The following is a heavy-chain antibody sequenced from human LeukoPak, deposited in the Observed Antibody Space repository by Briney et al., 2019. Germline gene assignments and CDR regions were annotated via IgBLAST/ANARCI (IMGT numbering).Heavy chain of an antibody. Sequence: SETLSLTCAVSGYSISSGCYWGWIRQPPGKGLEWIGSIYHSGSTYYNPSLKSRVTISVDTSKNQFSLKLSSVTAADTAVYYCAKYSSSPHFDSWGQGTLVTVSS. V-gene: IGHV4-38-2*01. J-gene: IGHJ4*02. CDR1: GYSISSGCY. CDR3: AKYSSSPHFDS. D-gene: IGHD6-6*01. CDR2: IYHSGST.